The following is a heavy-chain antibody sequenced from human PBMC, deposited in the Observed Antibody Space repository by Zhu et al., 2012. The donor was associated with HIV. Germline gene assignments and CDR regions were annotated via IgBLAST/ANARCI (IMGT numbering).Heavy chain of an antibody. CDR2: IYHSGTT. V-gene: IGHV4-38-2*02. CDR3: ARGGYYYDSLGAFEL. Sequence: QVQLQESGPGSVRPSKTLSLTCSISGYSMRSGYYWGWIRQPPGKDLEWIGSIYHSGTTYYNPSLKSRVTILVDMSEKEFSLKLTSVTAADTAVYYCARGGYYYDSLGAFELWGQGTTVTVLQ. D-gene: IGHD3-22*01. CDR1: GYSMRSGYY. J-gene: IGHJ3*01.